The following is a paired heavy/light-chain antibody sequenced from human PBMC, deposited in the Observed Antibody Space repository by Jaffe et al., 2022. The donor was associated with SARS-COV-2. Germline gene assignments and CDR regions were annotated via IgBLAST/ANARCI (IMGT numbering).Heavy chain of an antibody. D-gene: IGHD1-26*01. CDR3: AKDWEPSRDY. CDR1: GFTFSSYA. V-gene: IGHV3-23*04. CDR2: IKNSGDIT. J-gene: IGHJ4*02. Sequence: EVQLVESGGGLVQPGGSLRLSCAASGFTFSSYAMTWVRQAPGKGLEWVSSIKNSGDITYYADSVKGRFTISRDNSRNTLYLQMNSLRAEDTAVYYCAKDWEPSRDYWGQGTLVTVSS.
Light chain of an antibody. V-gene: IGKV1-16*02. CDR1: QGIKNY. CDR2: AAS. CDR3: QQYNSYPYT. J-gene: IGKJ2*01. Sequence: DIQMTQSPPSLSASVGDRVTITCRASQGIKNYLAWFQQKPGKAPKSLIYAASSLQSGVPSKFSGSGSGTDFTLTISSLQPEDFATYYCQQYNSYPYTFGQGTKLEIK.